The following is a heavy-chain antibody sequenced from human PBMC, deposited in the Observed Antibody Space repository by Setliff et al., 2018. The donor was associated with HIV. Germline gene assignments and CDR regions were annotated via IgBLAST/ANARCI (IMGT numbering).Heavy chain of an antibody. Sequence: PGGFLRLSCAASGFTFDDYTMHWVRQAPGKGLEWVSLISWDGDSTYYADSVKGRFTISRDNSKNSLYLQMNSLRTEDTALYYCVKGVEYGDYGSDYWVQGTLVTVSS. CDR3: VKGVEYGDYGSDY. V-gene: IGHV3-43*01. D-gene: IGHD4-17*01. CDR2: ISWDGDST. CDR1: GFTFDDYT. J-gene: IGHJ4*02.